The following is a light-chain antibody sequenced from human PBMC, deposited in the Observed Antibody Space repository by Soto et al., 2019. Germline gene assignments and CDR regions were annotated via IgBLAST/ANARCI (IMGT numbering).Light chain of an antibody. CDR2: GAV. J-gene: IGKJ5*01. CDR1: QILSSN. V-gene: IGKV3-15*01. CDR3: QQYTGPPTT. Sequence: DKLMTQSPATLSVSPVERVTLSCMASQILSSNLAWYQQKPGQAPRLLIYGAVTRATGVPARFSGSGSGTDFTLTITRLEPEDSAVYFCQQYTGPPTTFGQGTRLEIK.